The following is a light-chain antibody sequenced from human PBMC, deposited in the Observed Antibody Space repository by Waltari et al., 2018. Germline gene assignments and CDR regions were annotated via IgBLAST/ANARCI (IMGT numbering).Light chain of an antibody. Sequence: EIVLTQSPGSLSLSPGDRATLSCRASQSVSKYLAWYQQKPGQAPRLLIYHASSRATGFPDRFSGSGFGTDFSLTISRLEPEDFAVYYCQKYESLPATFGQGTKVEIK. CDR1: QSVSKY. J-gene: IGKJ1*01. CDR3: QKYESLPAT. CDR2: HAS. V-gene: IGKV3-20*01.